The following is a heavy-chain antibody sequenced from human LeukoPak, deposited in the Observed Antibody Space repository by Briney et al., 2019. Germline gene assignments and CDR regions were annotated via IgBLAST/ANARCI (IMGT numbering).Heavy chain of an antibody. Sequence: SDTLSLTCAVSGGSMSSYYWSWIRQPPGKGLEWIGYIFYSGSTDYNPSLRSRVTISVDTSKNQFSLKLTSVTAADTAVYYCARIQPSGSFDYWGQGTLVTVSS. V-gene: IGHV4-59*07. CDR3: ARIQPSGSFDY. CDR1: GGSMSSYY. J-gene: IGHJ4*02. CDR2: IFYSGST.